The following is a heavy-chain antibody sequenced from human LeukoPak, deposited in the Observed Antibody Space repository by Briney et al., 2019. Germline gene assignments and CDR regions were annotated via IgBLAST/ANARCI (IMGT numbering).Heavy chain of an antibody. Sequence: GGSLRLSCAASGFTVSSNYMSWVRQAPGKGLEWVSVIYSGGSTYYADSVKGRFTISRDNSKNTLYLQMNSLRAEDTAVYYRARIEYSSTYYFDYWGQGTLVTVSS. CDR1: GFTVSSNY. D-gene: IGHD6-6*01. J-gene: IGHJ4*02. V-gene: IGHV3-66*01. CDR2: IYSGGST. CDR3: ARIEYSSTYYFDY.